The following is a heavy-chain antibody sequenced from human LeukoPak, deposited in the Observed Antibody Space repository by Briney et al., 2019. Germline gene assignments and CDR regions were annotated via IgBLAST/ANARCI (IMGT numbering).Heavy chain of an antibody. CDR2: ISYDGSNK. V-gene: IGHV3-30*18. CDR3: AKDAVLLWFGEPRGGDFDL. CDR1: GFTFSSYG. J-gene: IGHJ2*01. D-gene: IGHD3-10*01. Sequence: PGGSLRLSCAASGFTFSSYGMHWVRQAPGKGLEWVAVISYDGSNKYYADSVKGRFTISRDNSKNTLYLQMNSLRAEDTAVYYCAKDAVLLWFGEPRGGDFDLWGRGTLVTVSS.